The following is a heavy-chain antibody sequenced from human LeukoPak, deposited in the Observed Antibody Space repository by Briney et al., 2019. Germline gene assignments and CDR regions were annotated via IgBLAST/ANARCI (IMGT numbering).Heavy chain of an antibody. D-gene: IGHD7-27*01. Sequence: PSETLSLTCAVYGGSFSGYYWSWIRQPPGKGLEWIGEINHSGSTNYNPSLKSRVTISVDTSKNQFSLKLSSVTAADTAVYYCARQTGDLHLFDLWGRGTLLTVFS. J-gene: IGHJ2*01. CDR1: GGSFSGYY. CDR3: ARQTGDLHLFDL. V-gene: IGHV4-34*01. CDR2: INHSGST.